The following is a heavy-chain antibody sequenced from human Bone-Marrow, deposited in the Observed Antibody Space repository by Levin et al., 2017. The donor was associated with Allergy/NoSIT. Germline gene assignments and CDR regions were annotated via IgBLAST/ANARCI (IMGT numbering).Heavy chain of an antibody. Sequence: PGGSLRLSCVASGFTFRNYGMHWVRQAPGKGLESVAVISYDGDTKFYADSVEGRFTISRDNSNNTLSLQMYRLRADDTAGYYCERSGGYGDHLDYMGVWGKGTTVTVSS. V-gene: IGHV3-30*03. CDR2: ISYDGDTK. D-gene: IGHD5-12*01. CDR3: ERSGGYGDHLDYMGV. J-gene: IGHJ6*03. CDR1: GFTFRNYG.